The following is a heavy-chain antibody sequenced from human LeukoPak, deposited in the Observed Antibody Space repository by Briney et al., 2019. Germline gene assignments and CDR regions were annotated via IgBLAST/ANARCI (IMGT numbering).Heavy chain of an antibody. Sequence: SQTLSLTCAISGDSVSNNSAAWNWIRQSPSRGLEWLGRTYYRSKWYNDYAVSVKSRITINPDTSKNQFSLQLNSVTPEDTAVYYCARVMGYCSSTSCSSGAFDIWGQGTMVTVSS. J-gene: IGHJ3*02. CDR3: ARVMGYCSSTSCSSGAFDI. CDR1: GDSVSNNSAA. D-gene: IGHD2-2*01. V-gene: IGHV6-1*01. CDR2: TYYRSKWYN.